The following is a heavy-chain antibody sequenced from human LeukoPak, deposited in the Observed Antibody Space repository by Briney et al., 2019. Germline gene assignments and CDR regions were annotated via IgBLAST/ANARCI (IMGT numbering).Heavy chain of an antibody. CDR1: GGSISSGSYY. CDR2: IYTSGST. D-gene: IGHD6-19*01. CDR3: ARDPGGGWYYFDY. J-gene: IGHJ4*02. Sequence: PSETLSLTCTASGGSISSGSYYWSWIRQPAGKGLEWIGRIYTSGSTNYNRSLKSRVTISVDTSKNQFSRKRSSLTAVDTSVYYCARDPGGGWYYFDYWGQGTLVTVSS. V-gene: IGHV4-61*02.